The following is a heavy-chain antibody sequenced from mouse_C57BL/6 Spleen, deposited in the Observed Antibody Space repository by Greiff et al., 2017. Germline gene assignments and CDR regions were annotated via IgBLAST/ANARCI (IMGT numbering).Heavy chain of an antibody. V-gene: IGHV1-15*01. D-gene: IGHD4-1*01. CDR3: TRGYWDWYFDV. Sequence: VQLQQSGAELVRPGASVTLSCKASGYTFTDYEMHWVKQTPVHGLEWIGAIDPETGGTAYNQKFKCKAILTADKSSSTAYMELRSLTSEYSAVYYCTRGYWDWYFDVWGTGTTVTVSS. CDR1: GYTFTDYE. CDR2: IDPETGGT. J-gene: IGHJ1*03.